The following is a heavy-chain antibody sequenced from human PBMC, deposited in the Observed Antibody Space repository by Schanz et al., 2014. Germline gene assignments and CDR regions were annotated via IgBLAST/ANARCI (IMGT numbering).Heavy chain of an antibody. Sequence: EVQLVESWGGLVKPGGSLRLSCAASGFTMRNEWMSWVRQAPGKGLEWVARIKSRIHGGTTDYAAPVKGRFTISRDDSKHTVYLQMDSLKTEDTALYYCTTAHYSSNYETLDYWGQGTLVTVSS. D-gene: IGHD6-13*01. CDR3: TTAHYSSNYETLDY. V-gene: IGHV3-15*01. J-gene: IGHJ4*02. CDR2: IKSRIHGGTT. CDR1: GFTMRNEW.